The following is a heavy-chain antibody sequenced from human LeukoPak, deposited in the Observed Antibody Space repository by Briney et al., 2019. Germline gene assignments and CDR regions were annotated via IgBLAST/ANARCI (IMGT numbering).Heavy chain of an antibody. Sequence: GGSLRLSCAASGFTFSSSAMSRVRQAPGKGLEWVSAISNNGGYTYYADSVQGRFTISRDNSKSTLCLQMNSLRAEDTAVYYCAKQLGYCSDGSCYFPYWGQGTLVTVSS. CDR3: AKQLGYCSDGSCYFPY. D-gene: IGHD2-15*01. J-gene: IGHJ4*02. CDR1: GFTFSSSA. CDR2: ISNNGGYT. V-gene: IGHV3-23*01.